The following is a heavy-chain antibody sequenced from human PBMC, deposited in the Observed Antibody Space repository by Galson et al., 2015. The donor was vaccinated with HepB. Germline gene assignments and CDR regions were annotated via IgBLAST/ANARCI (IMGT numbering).Heavy chain of an antibody. Sequence: SLRLSCAASRFSFSDYAMYWVRQAPGKGLEWVAVISYDGSNKYYGDLVKGRFTISRDNAKNSLYLQMNSLRAEDTAVYYCARDHSNKGYCDGDNCYEEEYYFDYWGQGALVTVSS. CDR2: ISYDGSNK. D-gene: IGHD2-21*01. CDR1: RFSFSDYA. J-gene: IGHJ4*02. CDR3: ARDHSNKGYCDGDNCYEEEYYFDY. V-gene: IGHV3-30*04.